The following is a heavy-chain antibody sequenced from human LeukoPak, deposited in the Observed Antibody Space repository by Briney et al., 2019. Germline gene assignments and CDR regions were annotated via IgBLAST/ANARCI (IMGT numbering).Heavy chain of an antibody. V-gene: IGHV1-46*01. CDR2: INPSGGST. Sequence: ASVKVSCKASGYTFTSYYMHWVRQAPGQGLEWMGIINPSGGSTSYAQKFQGRVTMTRDTSTSTVYMELSSLRSEDTAVYYCARVGGVVIPSYYFDYGAREPWSPSPQ. CDR3: ARVGGVVIPSYYFDY. D-gene: IGHD3-3*01. J-gene: IGHJ4*02. CDR1: GYTFTSYY.